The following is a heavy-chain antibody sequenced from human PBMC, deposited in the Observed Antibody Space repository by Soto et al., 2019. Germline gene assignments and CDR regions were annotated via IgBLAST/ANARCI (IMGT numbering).Heavy chain of an antibody. J-gene: IGHJ6*02. CDR2: IKQDGSEK. Sequence: GGSLRLSCAASGFTFSSYWMSWVRQAPGKGLEWVANIKQDGSEKYYVDSVKGRLTISRDNAKNSLYLQMNSLRAEDTAVYYCARSPKIAVAAYYYYGMDVWGQGTTVTVSS. CDR3: ARSPKIAVAAYYYYGMDV. CDR1: GFTFSSYW. D-gene: IGHD6-19*01. V-gene: IGHV3-7*03.